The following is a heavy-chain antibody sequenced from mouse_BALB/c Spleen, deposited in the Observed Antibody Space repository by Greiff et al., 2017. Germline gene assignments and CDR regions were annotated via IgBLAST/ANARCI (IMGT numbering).Heavy chain of an antibody. D-gene: IGHD1-2*01. V-gene: IGHV10-1*02. CDR1: GFTFNTYA. Sequence: DVMLVESGGGLVQPKGSLKLSCAASGFTFNTYAMNWVRQAPGKGLEWVARIRSKSNNYATYYADSVKDRFTISRDDSQSMLYLQMNNLKTEDTAMYYSGVTTATNAMDYWGQGTSVTVSS. CDR3: GVTTATNAMDY. CDR2: IRSKSNNYAT. J-gene: IGHJ4*01.